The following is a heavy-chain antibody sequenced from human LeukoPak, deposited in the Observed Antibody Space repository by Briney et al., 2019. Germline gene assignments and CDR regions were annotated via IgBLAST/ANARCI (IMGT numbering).Heavy chain of an antibody. CDR1: GGSISSSSYY. J-gene: IGHJ5*02. CDR2: IYYSGST. Sequence: SETLSLTXTVSGGSISSSSYYWGWIRQPPGKGLEWIGYIYYSGSTNYNPSLKSRVTISVDTSKNQFSLKLSSVTAADTAVYYCARDSRGFDPWGQGTLVTVSS. CDR3: ARDSRGFDP. V-gene: IGHV4-61*01.